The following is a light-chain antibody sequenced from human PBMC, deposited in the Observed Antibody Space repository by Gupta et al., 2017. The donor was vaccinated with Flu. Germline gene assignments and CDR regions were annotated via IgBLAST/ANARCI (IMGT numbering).Light chain of an antibody. V-gene: IGLV2-14*01. CDR1: SSHVGVYNY. J-gene: IGLJ2*01. Sequence: QSALTQPASVSGSPGQSITISCTGTSSHVGVYNYFSWYQQTPGKAPKRMIFEVSNRPSGVSNRFSGSKSGNTASLTISGLQAEDEADYYCSSYTNTNTLVVFGGGTKLTVL. CDR2: EVS. CDR3: SSYTNTNTLVV.